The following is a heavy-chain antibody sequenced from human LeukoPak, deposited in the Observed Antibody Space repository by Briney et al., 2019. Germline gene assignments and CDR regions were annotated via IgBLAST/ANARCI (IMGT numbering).Heavy chain of an antibody. CDR1: GFTFSNYS. CDR2: IGTTGSYI. V-gene: IGHV3-21*04. Sequence: GGSLRLSCAASGFTFSNYSMNWVRQAPGKGLEWVSSIGTTGSYIFYADSVKGRFTISRDNAKNTLYLQMNSLRAEDTAVYHCAKAYWIAARRDYYYMDVWGKGTTVTVS. J-gene: IGHJ6*03. CDR3: AKAYWIAARRDYYYMDV. D-gene: IGHD6-6*01.